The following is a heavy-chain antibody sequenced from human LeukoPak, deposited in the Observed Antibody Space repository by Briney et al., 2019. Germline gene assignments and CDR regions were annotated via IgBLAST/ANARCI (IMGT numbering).Heavy chain of an antibody. J-gene: IGHJ4*02. Sequence: GGSLRFSCAASGFTFSDYYMSWIRQAPGKGLEWVSYISSSGSTIYYADSVKGRFTISRDNAKNSLYLQMNSLRAEDTAVYYCARPYSSGWYGDGYFDYWGQGTLVTVSS. CDR3: ARPYSSGWYGDGYFDY. V-gene: IGHV3-11*01. D-gene: IGHD6-19*01. CDR2: ISSSGSTI. CDR1: GFTFSDYY.